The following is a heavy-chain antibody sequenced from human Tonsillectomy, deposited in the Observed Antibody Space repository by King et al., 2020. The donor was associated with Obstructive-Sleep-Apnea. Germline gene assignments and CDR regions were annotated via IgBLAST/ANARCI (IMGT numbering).Heavy chain of an antibody. Sequence: QLQESGPGLVKPSQTLSLTCIVSGGSISSCGYYWSWIRQHPGKGLEWIGYIYYSGSTYYNPSLKSRVTISVDTSKNQFSLKLSAVTAADTAVYYCARGGGGSGNYWGQGTLVTVSS. CDR3: ARGGGGSGNY. V-gene: IGHV4-31*03. CDR1: GGSISSCGYY. J-gene: IGHJ4*02. D-gene: IGHD3-10*01. CDR2: IYYSGST.